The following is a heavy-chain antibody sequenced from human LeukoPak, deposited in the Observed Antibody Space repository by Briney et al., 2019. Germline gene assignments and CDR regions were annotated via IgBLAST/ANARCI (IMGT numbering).Heavy chain of an antibody. CDR2: MNPNSGNT. CDR3: ARGRSIAAAGWVTITTRAYYYRDV. J-gene: IGHJ6*03. V-gene: IGHV1-8*01. CDR1: GYTLTSYD. D-gene: IGHD6-13*01. Sequence: ASVKVSCKASGYTLTSYDINWVRQATGQGLEWMGGMNPNSGNTGYAQKFQGRVTMTRNTSISTDYMELSSLRSEDTAVYYCARGRSIAAAGWVTITTRAYYYRDVWGKGTTVTVSS.